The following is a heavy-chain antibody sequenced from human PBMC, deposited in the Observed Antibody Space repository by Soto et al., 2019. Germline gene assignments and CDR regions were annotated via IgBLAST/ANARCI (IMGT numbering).Heavy chain of an antibody. D-gene: IGHD3-9*01. J-gene: IGHJ5*02. CDR2: IYYSGYT. V-gene: IGHV4-39*01. Sequence: SQPLSLKRPVWRESTSRGASYCDWNRQPPGKGLEWLGSIYYSGYTYYNPSLKSRVTISVDRSRNQFSLNLRSVTAADTAVYYCVSGTSFYDVLTGYYVDRWFDPWGQGTLVTVSS. CDR3: VSGTSFYDVLTGYYVDRWFDP. CDR1: RESTSRGASY.